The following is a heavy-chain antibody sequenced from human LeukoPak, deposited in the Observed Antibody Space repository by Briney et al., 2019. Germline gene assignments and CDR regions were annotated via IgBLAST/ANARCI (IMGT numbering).Heavy chain of an antibody. CDR3: AKVPPMVRGVTYYFDY. CDR2: ISYDGSST. CDR1: GLTFSNYW. Sequence: GGSLRLSCAASGLTFSNYWMHWVRQVPGEGLVWVSRISYDGSSTKYADSGKGRFTISRDNAKNTLYLQMNSLRAEDTAVYYCAKVPPMVRGVTYYFDYWGQGTLVTVPS. J-gene: IGHJ4*02. D-gene: IGHD3-10*01. V-gene: IGHV3-74*01.